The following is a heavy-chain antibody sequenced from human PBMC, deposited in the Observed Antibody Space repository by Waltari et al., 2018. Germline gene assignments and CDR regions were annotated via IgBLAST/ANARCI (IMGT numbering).Heavy chain of an antibody. V-gene: IGHV4-38-2*02. CDR1: GYSISSGYY. CDR2: IYTSGST. D-gene: IGHD3-3*01. Sequence: QVQLQESGPGLVKPSETLSLTCAVSGYSISSGYYWVWIRQPPGKGLEWIGRIYTSGSTNYNPSLKSRVTMSVDTSKNQFSLKLSSVTAADTAVYYCARDVRITIFGVVTHNWFDPWGQGTLVTVSS. J-gene: IGHJ5*02. CDR3: ARDVRITIFGVVTHNWFDP.